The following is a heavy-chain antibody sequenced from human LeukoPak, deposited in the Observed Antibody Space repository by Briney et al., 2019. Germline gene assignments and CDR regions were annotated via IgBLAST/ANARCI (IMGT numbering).Heavy chain of an antibody. D-gene: IGHD1-26*01. J-gene: IGHJ3*02. CDR3: ARRRRIVGATPGAFDI. Sequence: SETLSLTCAVYGGSFSGYYWSWIRYPPGKGLEWIGEINHSGSTNYNPSLKSRVTISVDTSKNQFSLKLSSVTAADTAVYYCARRRRIVGATPGAFDIWGQGTMVTVSS. CDR1: GGSFSGYY. V-gene: IGHV4-34*01. CDR2: INHSGST.